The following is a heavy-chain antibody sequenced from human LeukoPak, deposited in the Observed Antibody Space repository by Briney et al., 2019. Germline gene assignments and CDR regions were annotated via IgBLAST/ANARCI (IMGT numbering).Heavy chain of an antibody. D-gene: IGHD6-13*01. CDR2: ISGSGGST. J-gene: IGHJ4*02. Sequence: GGSLRLSCAAPGFTFSSYAMSWVRQAPGKGLEWVSAISGSGGSTYYADSVKGRFTISRDNSKNTLYLQMNSLRAEDTAVYYCARKSTAARLDDYWRQGTLVTVSS. CDR3: ARKSTAARLDDY. CDR1: GFTFSSYA. V-gene: IGHV3-23*01.